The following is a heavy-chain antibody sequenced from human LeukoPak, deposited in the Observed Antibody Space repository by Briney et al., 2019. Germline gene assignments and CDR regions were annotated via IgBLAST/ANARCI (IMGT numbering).Heavy chain of an antibody. CDR2: INPNSGGT. CDR1: GYTFTGYY. D-gene: IGHD3-22*01. J-gene: IGHJ4*02. V-gene: IGHV1-2*02. CDR3: ARVGYYDSSGYYSDFDY. Sequence: GASVKVSCKASGYTFTGYYMHWVRQAPGQGLEWMGWINPNSGGTNYAQKFQGRVTMTRDTSISTAYMELSRLRSDDTAVYYCARVGYYDSSGYYSDFDYWGQGTLVTVSS.